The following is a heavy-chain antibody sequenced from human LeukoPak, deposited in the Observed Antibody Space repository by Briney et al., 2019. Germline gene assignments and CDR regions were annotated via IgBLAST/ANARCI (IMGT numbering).Heavy chain of an antibody. CDR3: ARAINGVRKFDF. CDR2: MNPNSGDT. V-gene: IGHV1-8*01. J-gene: IGHJ4*02. CDR1: GYTFTSYD. Sequence: ASVKVSCKASGYTFTSYDINWVRQATGQGLEWMGWMNPNSGDTGYAQKFQGRVTMTRNTSISTAYMELSSLRSEDKAVYYCARAINGVRKFDFWGQGTLVTVSS. D-gene: IGHD5-12*01.